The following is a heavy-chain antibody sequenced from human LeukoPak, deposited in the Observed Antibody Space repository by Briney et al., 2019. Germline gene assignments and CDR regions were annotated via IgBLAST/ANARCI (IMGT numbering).Heavy chain of an antibody. Sequence: GASVKVSCKASGGTFSSYAISWVRQAPGQGLEWMGGIIPIFGTANYAQKFQGRVTITADESTSTAYMELSSLRSEDTAVYYCARDEGSAYPFDYWGQGTLVTVSS. V-gene: IGHV1-69*13. CDR1: GGTFSSYA. J-gene: IGHJ4*02. D-gene: IGHD3-22*01. CDR2: IIPIFGTA. CDR3: ARDEGSAYPFDY.